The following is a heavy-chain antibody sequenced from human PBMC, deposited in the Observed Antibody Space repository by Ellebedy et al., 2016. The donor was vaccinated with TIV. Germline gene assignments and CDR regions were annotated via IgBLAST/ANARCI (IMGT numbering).Heavy chain of an antibody. Sequence: AASVKVSCKASGYTFTSYDINWVRQATGQGLEWMGWMNPNSGNTGYAQKFQGRVTMTRNTSISTAYMELSSLRSEDTAVYYCARGRGYYGSGMNWFDPWGQGTLVTVSS. CDR1: GYTFTSYD. V-gene: IGHV1-8*01. J-gene: IGHJ5*02. CDR3: ARGRGYYGSGMNWFDP. D-gene: IGHD3-10*01. CDR2: MNPNSGNT.